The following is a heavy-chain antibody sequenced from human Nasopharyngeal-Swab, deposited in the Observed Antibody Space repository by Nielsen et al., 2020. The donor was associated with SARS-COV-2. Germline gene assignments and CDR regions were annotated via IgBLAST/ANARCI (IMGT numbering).Heavy chain of an antibody. Sequence: VRQAPGKGLEWVANIKQDGSEKYYVDSVKGRFTISRDNAKNSLYLQMNSLRAEDTAVYYCAKIGAGCSSTSCYNVYYYYMDVWGKGTTVTVSS. CDR3: AKIGAGCSSTSCYNVYYYYMDV. D-gene: IGHD2-2*02. V-gene: IGHV3-7*01. J-gene: IGHJ6*03. CDR2: IKQDGSEK.